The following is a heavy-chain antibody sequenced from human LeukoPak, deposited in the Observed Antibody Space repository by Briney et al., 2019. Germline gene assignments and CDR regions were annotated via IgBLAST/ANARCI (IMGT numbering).Heavy chain of an antibody. CDR3: ARGLYCGGDCYSHLDY. D-gene: IGHD2-21*02. CDR1: GGSFSGDY. J-gene: IGHJ4*02. V-gene: IGHV4-34*01. CDR2: INHSGST. Sequence: SETLSLTCAVCGGSFSGDYWSWIRQPPGKGLEWIGEINHSGSTNYNPSLKSRVAISVDTSKNQFSLKLSSVTAADTAVYYFARGLYCGGDCYSHLDYWGQGTLVTVSS.